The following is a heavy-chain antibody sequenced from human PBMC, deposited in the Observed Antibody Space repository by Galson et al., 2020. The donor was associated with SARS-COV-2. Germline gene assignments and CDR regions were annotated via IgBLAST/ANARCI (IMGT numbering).Heavy chain of an antibody. D-gene: IGHD5-12*01. V-gene: IGHV4-38-2*02. J-gene: IGHJ4*02. Sequence: SETLSLTCTVSGYSISSGYYWAWIRQPPGKGLEWIGSIYLSGSTYYNPSLKSRVTISVDTSKNQFSLKVTSVTAADTAVYYCARVNPGYSGYDQFDYWGQVTLVTVSS. CDR1: GYSISSGYY. CDR3: ARVNPGYSGYDQFDY. CDR2: IYLSGST.